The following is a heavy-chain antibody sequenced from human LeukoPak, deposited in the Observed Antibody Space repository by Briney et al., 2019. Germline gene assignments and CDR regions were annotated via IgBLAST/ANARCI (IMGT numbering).Heavy chain of an antibody. V-gene: IGHV3-33*01. CDR2: IWYDGSNK. CDR3: AREGPTVAKDY. Sequence: GGSLRLSCAASGFTFSSYGMHWVRQAPGKGLEGVAVIWYDGSNKYYADSVKGRFTISRDNSKNTLYLQMNRLRAEDTAVYYCAREGPTVAKDYWGQGTLVTVSS. CDR1: GFTFSSYG. D-gene: IGHD4-23*01. J-gene: IGHJ4*02.